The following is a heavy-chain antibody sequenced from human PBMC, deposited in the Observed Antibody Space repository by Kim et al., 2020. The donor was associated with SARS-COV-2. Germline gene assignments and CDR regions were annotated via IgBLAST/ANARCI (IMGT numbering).Heavy chain of an antibody. J-gene: IGHJ3*02. CDR1: GYTFTGYY. D-gene: IGHD3-22*01. CDR3: ARDLGYYDSSGYYGDFDI. Sequence: ASVNVSCKASGYTFTGYYMHWVRQAPGQGLEWMGWINPNSGGTNYAQKFQGRVTMTRDTSISTAYMELSRLRSDDTAVYYCARDLGYYDSSGYYGDFDIWGQGTMVTVSS. V-gene: IGHV1-2*02. CDR2: INPNSGGT.